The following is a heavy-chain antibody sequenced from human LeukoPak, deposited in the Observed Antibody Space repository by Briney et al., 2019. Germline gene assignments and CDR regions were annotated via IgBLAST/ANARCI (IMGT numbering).Heavy chain of an antibody. J-gene: IGHJ3*02. CDR1: GYTFTSYD. CDR2: MNPNSGNT. D-gene: IGHD1-26*01. V-gene: IGHV1-8*03. Sequence: ASVKVSCKASGYTFTSYDINWVRQATGQGLEWMGWMNPNSGNTGYAQKFQGRVTITRNTSISTAYMELSSLRSEDTAVYYCARGGEWELRGHDAFDIWGQGTMVTVSS. CDR3: ARGGEWELRGHDAFDI.